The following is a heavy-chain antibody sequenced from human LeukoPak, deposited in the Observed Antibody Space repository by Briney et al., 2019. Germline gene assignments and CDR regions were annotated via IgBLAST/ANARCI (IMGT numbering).Heavy chain of an antibody. D-gene: IGHD2-15*01. J-gene: IGHJ4*02. V-gene: IGHV4-34*01. Sequence: PSETLSLTCVVYGGSFSGDYWSWIRQPPGKGLEWIGEINHSGSTNYNPSLKSRVTTSVDTSKNQISLKLSSVTAADTAVYYCARGPSIQSWSYFDYWGQGTLVTVSS. CDR3: ARGPSIQSWSYFDY. CDR1: GGSFSGDY. CDR2: INHSGST.